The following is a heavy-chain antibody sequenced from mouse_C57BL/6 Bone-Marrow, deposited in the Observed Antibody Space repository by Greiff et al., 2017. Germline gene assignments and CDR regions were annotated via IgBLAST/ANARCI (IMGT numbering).Heavy chain of an antibody. CDR3: TRRAIYYGNYGFAY. Sequence: VQLKQSGTVLARPGASVKMSCKTSGYTFTSYWMHWVKQRPGQGLEWMGAIYPGNSDNSYNQKFKGKAKLTAVTSASTAYMELSSLTNEDSAVYYCTRRAIYYGNYGFAYWGQGTLVTVSA. CDR1: GYTFTSYW. CDR2: IYPGNSDN. D-gene: IGHD2-1*01. V-gene: IGHV1-5*01. J-gene: IGHJ3*01.